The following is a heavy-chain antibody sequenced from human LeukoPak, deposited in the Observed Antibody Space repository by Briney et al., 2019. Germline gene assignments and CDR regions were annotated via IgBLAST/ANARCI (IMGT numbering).Heavy chain of an antibody. J-gene: IGHJ6*02. Sequence: PSETLSLTCTVSGGSNSSYYWSWIRQPPGKGLEWIGYIYYSGSTNYNPSLKSRVTISVDTSKNQFSLKLSSVTAADTAVYYCARVTSSWYGMTYYYYGMDVWGQGTTVTVSS. V-gene: IGHV4-59*01. CDR3: ARVTSSWYGMTYYYYGMDV. CDR1: GGSNSSYY. CDR2: IYYSGST. D-gene: IGHD6-13*01.